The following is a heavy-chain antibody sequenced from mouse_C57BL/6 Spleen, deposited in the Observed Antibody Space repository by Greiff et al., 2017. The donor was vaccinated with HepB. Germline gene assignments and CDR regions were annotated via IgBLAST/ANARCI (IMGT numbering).Heavy chain of an antibody. Sequence: QVHVKQPGAELVMPGASVKLSCKASGYTFTSYWMHWVKQRPGQGLEWIGEIDPSDSYTNYNQKFKGKSTLTVDKSSSTAYMQLSSLTSEDSAVYYCARFGGGLWDAMDYWGQGTSVTVSS. V-gene: IGHV1-69*01. CDR2: IDPSDSYT. CDR1: GYTFTSYW. CDR3: ARFGGGLWDAMDY. D-gene: IGHD3-1*01. J-gene: IGHJ4*01.